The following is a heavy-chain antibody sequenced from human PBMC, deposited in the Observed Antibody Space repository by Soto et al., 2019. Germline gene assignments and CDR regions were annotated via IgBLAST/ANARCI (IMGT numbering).Heavy chain of an antibody. Sequence: PSQTLSLTCPISRDSVSSNSAAWNWTRQSPSRGLEWLGRTYYRSKWYNDYAVSVKSRITINPDTSKNQFSLQLNSVTPEDTAVYYCARGESISVAWFDYWGQGTLVTVSS. CDR3: ARGESISVAWFDY. CDR1: RDSVSSNSAA. D-gene: IGHD6-19*01. J-gene: IGHJ4*02. CDR2: TYYRSKWYN. V-gene: IGHV6-1*01.